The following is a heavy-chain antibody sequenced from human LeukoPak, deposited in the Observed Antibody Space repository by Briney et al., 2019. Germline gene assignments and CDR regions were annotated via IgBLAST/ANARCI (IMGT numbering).Heavy chain of an antibody. CDR2: IRYDGSNK. CDR1: GFTFSSYG. V-gene: IGHV3-30*02. Sequence: GGSLRLSCAASGFTFSSYGMHWVRQAPGKGLEWVAFIRYDGSNKYYADSVKGRFTISRDNAKNSLYLQMNSLRAEDTAVYYCARDPPLYGSGNYDSYWGQGTLVTVSS. D-gene: IGHD3-10*01. J-gene: IGHJ4*02. CDR3: ARDPPLYGSGNYDSY.